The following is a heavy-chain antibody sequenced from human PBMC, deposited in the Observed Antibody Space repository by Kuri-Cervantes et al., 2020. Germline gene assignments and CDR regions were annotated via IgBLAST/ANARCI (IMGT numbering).Heavy chain of an antibody. J-gene: IGHJ3*02. CDR3: ARGGDMTPDI. D-gene: IGHD3-10*01. CDR2: IYYRGST. CDR1: GGSISSYY. V-gene: IGHV4-59*01. Sequence: SETLSLTCTVSGGSISSYYWSWIRQPPGKGLEWIGYIYYRGSTNYNPSLKSRLTISLDTSKNQFSLKLSSVTAADTAMYYCARGGDMTPDIWGQGTMVTVSS.